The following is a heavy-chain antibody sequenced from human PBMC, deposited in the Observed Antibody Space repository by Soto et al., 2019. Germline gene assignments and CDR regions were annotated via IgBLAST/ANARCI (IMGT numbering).Heavy chain of an antibody. CDR2: MYHSGST. Sequence: SETLSLTCAVSGDSISSTHWWTWVRQTPGKGLEWIGEMYHSGSTSYNPSLKSRVTISMDKSKNQFSLRLTSVTAADTAVYYCASETTVTDAFDIWGQGTMVTVSS. J-gene: IGHJ3*02. CDR1: GDSISSTHW. V-gene: IGHV4-4*02. CDR3: ASETTVTDAFDI. D-gene: IGHD4-17*01.